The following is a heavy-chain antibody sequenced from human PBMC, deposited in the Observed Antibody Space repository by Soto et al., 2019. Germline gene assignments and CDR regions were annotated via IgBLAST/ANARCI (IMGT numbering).Heavy chain of an antibody. V-gene: IGHV3-21*01. J-gene: IGHJ4*02. CDR3: ASDKVAAAASDY. CDR2: ISSSSSYI. CDR1: GFTFSSYS. D-gene: IGHD6-13*01. Sequence: EVQLVESGGGLVKPGGSLRLSCAASGFTFSSYSMNWVRQAPGKGLEWVSSISSSSSYIYYADSVKGRFTISRDNAKNSLYLQMNSLRAEDTAVYYCASDKVAAAASDYWGQGTLVTVSS.